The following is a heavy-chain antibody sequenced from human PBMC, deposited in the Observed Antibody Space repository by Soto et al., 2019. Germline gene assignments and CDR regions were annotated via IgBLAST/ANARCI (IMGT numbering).Heavy chain of an antibody. J-gene: IGHJ4*02. Sequence: EVQLVESGGGVVRPGGSLRLSCAASGFTFDDYAMSWVRQAPGKGLEWVAGINWNGRRTTYADSLKGRFTISRDNAKNSLHLQINSLRAEATALYFCARCSSTSCYIMASFDYWGQGTLVTVSS. D-gene: IGHD2-2*02. CDR1: GFTFDDYA. CDR3: ARCSSTSCYIMASFDY. CDR2: INWNGRRT. V-gene: IGHV3-20*04.